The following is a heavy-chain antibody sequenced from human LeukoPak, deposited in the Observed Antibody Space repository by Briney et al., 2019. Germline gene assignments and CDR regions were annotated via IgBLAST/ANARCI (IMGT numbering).Heavy chain of an antibody. J-gene: IGHJ5*02. CDR2: ISGSGGSA. CDR1: GFTFSSDA. Sequence: PVGSLRLSCAASGFTFSSDATSWVRQAPGKGLEWGSAISGSGGSAYYADSVKGRFTISRDNSKNTLYLQMNSLRAEDTAVYYCAKDSPGWFGENWFDPWGQGTLVTVSS. CDR3: AKDSPGWFGENWFDP. D-gene: IGHD3-10*01. V-gene: IGHV3-23*01.